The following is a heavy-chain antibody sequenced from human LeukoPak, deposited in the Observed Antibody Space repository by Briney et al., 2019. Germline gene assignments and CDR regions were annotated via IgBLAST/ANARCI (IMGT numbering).Heavy chain of an antibody. D-gene: IGHD6-19*01. CDR2: ISYDGSNQ. V-gene: IGHV3-30-3*01. Sequence: PGGSLRLSCAASGFTFTSYALHWVRQAPGKGLEWVGIISYDGSNQYYADSVKGRFTISRDNSKNMLFMQMKVLRVEDTAVDNCARGVRYGSGWYYFDYWGQGTLVTVSS. CDR1: GFTFTSYA. CDR3: ARGVRYGSGWYYFDY. J-gene: IGHJ4*02.